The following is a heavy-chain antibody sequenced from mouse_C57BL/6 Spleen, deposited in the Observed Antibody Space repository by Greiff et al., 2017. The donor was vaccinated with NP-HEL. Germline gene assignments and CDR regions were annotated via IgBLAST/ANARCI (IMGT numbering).Heavy chain of an antibody. CDR3: ARAYGYDERFDV. CDR1: GYTFTSYW. D-gene: IGHD2-2*01. V-gene: IGHV1-53*01. Sequence: QVQRQKNGPELVKPGASVKLSCKAPGYTFTSYWMHWVKQRPGQGLEWIGNINPSNGGTNYNEKFKSKATLTVDKSSSTAYMQLSSLTSEDSAVYYCARAYGYDERFDVWGTGTTVTVSS. CDR2: INPSNGGT. J-gene: IGHJ1*03.